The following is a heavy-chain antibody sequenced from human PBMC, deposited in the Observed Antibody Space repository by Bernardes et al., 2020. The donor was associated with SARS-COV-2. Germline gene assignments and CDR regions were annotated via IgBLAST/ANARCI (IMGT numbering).Heavy chain of an antibody. Sequence: SETLSLTCTVSGGSVSSGSYYWSWIRQPPGKGLEWIGYIYYSGSTNYNPSLKSRVTISVDTSKNQFSLKLSSVTAADTAVYYCARGRILLCFGELLYEKYCGMDVWGQGNRVTGSS. D-gene: IGHD3-10*01. CDR3: ARGRILLCFGELLYEKYCGMDV. J-gene: IGHJ6*02. V-gene: IGHV4-61*01. CDR2: IYYSGST. CDR1: GGSVSSGSYY.